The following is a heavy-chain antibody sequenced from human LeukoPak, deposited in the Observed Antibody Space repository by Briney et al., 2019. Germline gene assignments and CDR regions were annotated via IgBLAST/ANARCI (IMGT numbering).Heavy chain of an antibody. CDR2: INQDGSEI. D-gene: IGHD2-2*01. Sequence: GGSLRLSCAASGFTFSRFRKSWVRQPPGKGLEWVANINQDGSEIYYVDSVKGRFTVSRDNSKNSLYLQMNSLRAEDTAVYYCAREGGMYCSSTSCFWFDPWGQGTLVTVSS. V-gene: IGHV3-7*01. CDR1: GFTFSRFR. CDR3: AREGGMYCSSTSCFWFDP. J-gene: IGHJ5*02.